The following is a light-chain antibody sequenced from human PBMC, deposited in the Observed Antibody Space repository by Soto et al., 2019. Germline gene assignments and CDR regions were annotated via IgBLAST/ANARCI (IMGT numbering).Light chain of an antibody. CDR1: SSNIGAGYD. CDR3: QSYDSRLSGSV. CDR2: GNS. V-gene: IGLV1-40*01. Sequence: QSVLTQPPSVSGAPGQRVTISCTGSSSNIGAGYDVHWYQQLPGTAPKLLIHGNSNRPSGVPDRFSGSKSGTSASLAITGXXXXXXXDYYCQSYDSRLSGSVFGGGTKLTV. J-gene: IGLJ2*01.